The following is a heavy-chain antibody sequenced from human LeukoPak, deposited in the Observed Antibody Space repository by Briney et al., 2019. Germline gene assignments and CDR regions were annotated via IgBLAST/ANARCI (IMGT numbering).Heavy chain of an antibody. V-gene: IGHV1-2*02. Sequence: ASVKVSCKASGYTFTGYHIHWVRQAPGQGLEWMGWVNPNSGGTNYAQKFKGRVIMTRDTSISTAYMELSRLRSDDTAVYYCARDMTYYYGSGSSYGMDVWGQGTTVTVSS. CDR2: VNPNSGGT. CDR3: ARDMTYYYGSGSSYGMDV. D-gene: IGHD3-10*01. J-gene: IGHJ6*02. CDR1: GYTFTGYH.